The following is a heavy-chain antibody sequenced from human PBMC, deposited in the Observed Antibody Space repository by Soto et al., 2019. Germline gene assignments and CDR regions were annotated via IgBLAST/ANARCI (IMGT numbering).Heavy chain of an antibody. Sequence: EVQLVESGGGLVQPGGSLRLSCAASGFTFSSYSMNWVRQAPGKGLEWVSYISSSSTIYYADSVKGRFTISRDNAKNSLYLQMNSLRAEDTAVYYCARDMGYGGNSGYYYGMDVWGQGTTVTVSS. CDR3: ARDMGYGGNSGYYYGMDV. CDR1: GFTFSSYS. V-gene: IGHV3-48*01. D-gene: IGHD4-17*01. J-gene: IGHJ6*02. CDR2: ISSSSTI.